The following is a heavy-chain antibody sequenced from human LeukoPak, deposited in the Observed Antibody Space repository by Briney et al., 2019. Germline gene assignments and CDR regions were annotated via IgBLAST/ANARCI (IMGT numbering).Heavy chain of an antibody. D-gene: IGHD1-26*01. J-gene: IGHJ6*03. Sequence: ASVKASCKASGYTFSDYYLHWVRQAPGQGLEWMGWINPNSGDTDYAQKFQGRVNMTTDTSISTVYLDLSRLRSDDTAVYLCARDGSDRFIYFGTNYYYYYYMDVWAKGTPVTVSS. V-gene: IGHV1-2*02. CDR3: ARDGSDRFIYFGTNYYYYYYMDV. CDR1: GYTFSDYY. CDR2: INPNSGDT.